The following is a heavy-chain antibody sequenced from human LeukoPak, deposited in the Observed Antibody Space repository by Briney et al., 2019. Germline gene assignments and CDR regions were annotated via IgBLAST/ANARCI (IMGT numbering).Heavy chain of an antibody. Sequence: PGGSLRLSCAASGFTFSGHWMHWVRQAPGKGLVWVSRINSDGSSTTYADSVKGRFTISRDNAKNTLYLQMNSLRAEDTAVYYCARDHGLHYGSGSYFDYWGQGTLVTVSS. CDR2: INSDGSST. J-gene: IGHJ4*02. V-gene: IGHV3-74*01. CDR3: ARDHGLHYGSGSYFDY. CDR1: GFTFSGHW. D-gene: IGHD3-10*01.